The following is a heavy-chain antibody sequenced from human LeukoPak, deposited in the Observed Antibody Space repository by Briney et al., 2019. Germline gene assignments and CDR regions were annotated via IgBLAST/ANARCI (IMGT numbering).Heavy chain of an antibody. Sequence: PGGSLRLSCAASGFTFSTYNMNWVRQPPGKGLEWIGSIYYSGSTYYNPSLKSRVTISVDTSKNQFSLKLSSVTAADTAVYYCARDPVAATRTDYWGQGTLVTVSS. CDR2: IYYSGST. D-gene: IGHD2-15*01. CDR1: GFTFSTYN. V-gene: IGHV4-39*07. J-gene: IGHJ4*02. CDR3: ARDPVAATRTDY.